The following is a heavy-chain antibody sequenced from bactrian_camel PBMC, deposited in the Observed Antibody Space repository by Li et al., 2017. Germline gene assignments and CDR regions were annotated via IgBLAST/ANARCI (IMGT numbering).Heavy chain of an antibody. CDR1: GFTYTPAC. CDR3: AAHPCVNAGTWFQYNYVY. V-gene: IGHV3S26*01. CDR2: IDDDYGT. D-gene: IGHD2*01. J-gene: IGHJ4*01. Sequence: HVQLVESGGGSVQAGGSLRLSCAISGFTYTPACMMWFRQAPGKARERVARIDDDYGTRYADSVKGRFTISQDKAKSALYLQMNDLKPGDTAMYFCAAHPCVNAGTWFQYNYVYWGQGTQVTVS.